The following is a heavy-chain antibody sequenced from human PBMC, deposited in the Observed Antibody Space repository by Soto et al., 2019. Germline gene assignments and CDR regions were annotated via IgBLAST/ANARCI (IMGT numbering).Heavy chain of an antibody. V-gene: IGHV4-59*08. D-gene: IGHD3-22*01. CDR2: IYYSGST. CDR3: ARRLGETYDSSGLAWFDP. J-gene: IGHJ5*02. CDR1: GGPIDGHY. Sequence: SETQSLTCTVSGGPIDGHYWSWIPQPPGKGLEWIGYIYYSGSTNYNPSLKSRVTISVDTSKNQFSLKLSSVTAADTAVYYCARRLGETYDSSGLAWFDPWGQGTLVTVSS.